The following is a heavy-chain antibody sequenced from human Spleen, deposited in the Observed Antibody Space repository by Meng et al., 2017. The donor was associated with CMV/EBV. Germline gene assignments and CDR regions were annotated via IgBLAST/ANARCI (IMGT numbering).Heavy chain of an antibody. V-gene: IGHV1-2*02. CDR2: INPKSGDT. CDR3: VTYQYDSGWTEDS. CDR1: GFTFTGYY. Sequence: ASVKVSCKASGFTFTGYYMHWVRQAPGQGLEWMGWINPKSGDTNYAQKFQGRVTMTRDTSISTAYMELSRLRSDDTAVYYCVTYQYDSGWTEDSWGQGTLVTVSS. D-gene: IGHD3-16*01. J-gene: IGHJ4*02.